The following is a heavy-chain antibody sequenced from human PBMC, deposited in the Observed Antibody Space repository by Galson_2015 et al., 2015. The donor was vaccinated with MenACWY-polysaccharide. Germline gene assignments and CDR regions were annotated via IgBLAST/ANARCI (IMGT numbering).Heavy chain of an antibody. D-gene: IGHD1-26*01. J-gene: IGHJ4*02. CDR3: ARLWGCGTYEKFDY. CDR1: GGSISNYY. Sequence: SETLSLTCTVSGGSISNYYWSWIRQPPGKGLEWIGYIYYSGTTNYNPSLKSRITISVDTSKNQFSLKLSSVAATDTAVYYCARLWGCGTYEKFDYWGQGTLVTVSS. CDR2: IYYSGTT. V-gene: IGHV4-59*08.